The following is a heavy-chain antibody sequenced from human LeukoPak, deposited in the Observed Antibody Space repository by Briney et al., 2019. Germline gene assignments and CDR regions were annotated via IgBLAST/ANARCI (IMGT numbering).Heavy chain of an antibody. CDR1: GFTVSTNY. CDR3: ARLSANSSAYFFDY. CDR2: IYRGGST. J-gene: IGHJ4*02. V-gene: IGHV3-66*04. D-gene: IGHD3-22*01. Sequence: GGSLRLSCAASGFTVSTNYMSWVRQAPGKGLEWVSIIYRGGSTNYADSVKGRFTISRDTSKNTLYLQMNSLRAEDTAVYYCARLSANSSAYFFDYWGQGALVTVSS.